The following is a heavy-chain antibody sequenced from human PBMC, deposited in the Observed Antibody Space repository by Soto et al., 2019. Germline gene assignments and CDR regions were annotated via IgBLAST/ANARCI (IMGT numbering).Heavy chain of an antibody. D-gene: IGHD1-1*01. V-gene: IGHV5-51*01. J-gene: IGHJ4*02. CDR3: ARLPSISGRYYFDY. CDR1: GYTFSTYW. CDR2: IYPADSDT. Sequence: GESLKISCTVSGYTFSTYWIGWVRQMPGKGLECMGIIYPADSDTRYSPSFQGQVSISVDQSITTAYLEWSSLKASDSAIYYCARLPSISGRYYFDYWGQGILVTVSS.